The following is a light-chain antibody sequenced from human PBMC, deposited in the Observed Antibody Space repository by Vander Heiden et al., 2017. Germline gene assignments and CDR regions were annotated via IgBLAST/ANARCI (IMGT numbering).Light chain of an antibody. CDR3: LQDHVYPWT. Sequence: ASPLAASVGERVTITCRASPDIGNDLTWYQQKPGKAPKFLISAVSSLEGGVPSRFSGSGFGTDFTLTITSLQPEDSATYYCLQDHVYPWTLGQGTKVEVK. CDR2: AVS. V-gene: IGKV1-6*01. J-gene: IGKJ1*01. CDR1: PDIGND.